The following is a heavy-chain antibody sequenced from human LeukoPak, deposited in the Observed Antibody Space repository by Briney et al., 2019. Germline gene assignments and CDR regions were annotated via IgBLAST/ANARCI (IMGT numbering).Heavy chain of an antibody. D-gene: IGHD3-10*01. CDR3: ARGCGSGSYTAQPPYYFDY. CDR2: ISYDGSNK. J-gene: IGHJ4*02. Sequence: PGGSLRLSCAASGSTFSSYSMHWVRQAPGKGLEWVAVISYDGSNKYYADSVKGRFTISRDNSKNTLYLQMNSLRAEDTAVYYCARGCGSGSYTAQPPYYFDYWGQGTLVTVSS. V-gene: IGHV3-30-3*01. CDR1: GSTFSSYS.